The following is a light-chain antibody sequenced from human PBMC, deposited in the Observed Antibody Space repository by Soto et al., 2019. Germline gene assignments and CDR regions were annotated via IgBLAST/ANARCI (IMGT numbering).Light chain of an antibody. CDR2: GAS. CDR3: QQYNKWPRT. J-gene: IGKJ1*01. Sequence: EIVLTQSPATLSLSPGERATLSCRASLSVSSALAWYQQRPGLPPRLVIYGASTRATGIPARFSGSGSGTDFTLTISSLQSQDFAVYYCQQYNKWPRTFGQGTKVDIK. CDR1: LSVSSA. V-gene: IGKV3-15*01.